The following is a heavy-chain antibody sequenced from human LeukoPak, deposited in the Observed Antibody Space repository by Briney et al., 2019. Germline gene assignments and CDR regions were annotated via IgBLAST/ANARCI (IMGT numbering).Heavy chain of an antibody. CDR2: ISAYNGNT. CDR1: GYTFTSYG. D-gene: IGHD3-22*01. Sequence: ASVKVSCKASGYTFTSYGISWVRQAPGQGLEWMGWISAYNGNTNYAQKLQGRVTMTTDTSTSTAYMELRSLRSDDTAVYYCARDPSKAMDYYDSSGSYFDYWGQGTLVTVSS. CDR3: ARDPSKAMDYYDSSGSYFDY. V-gene: IGHV1-18*01. J-gene: IGHJ4*02.